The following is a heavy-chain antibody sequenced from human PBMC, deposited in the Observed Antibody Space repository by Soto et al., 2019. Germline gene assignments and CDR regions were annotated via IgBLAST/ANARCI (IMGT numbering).Heavy chain of an antibody. D-gene: IGHD3-10*01. J-gene: IGHJ6*03. V-gene: IGHV4-59*08. CDR2: IHFSGNA. CDR3: ARWLNSVNSGNYYKSYMDV. Sequence: SETLSLSCSVSGGTISSYYWNWIRQPPGKGLEWIGYIHFSGNANYNPSLKSRVTISVDTSKCHFSLKLTSVTAADTAVYYCARWLNSVNSGNYYKSYMDVWGKGTTVTVSS. CDR1: GGTISSYY.